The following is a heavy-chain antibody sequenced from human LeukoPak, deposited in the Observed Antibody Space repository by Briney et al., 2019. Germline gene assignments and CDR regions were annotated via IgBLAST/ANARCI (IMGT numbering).Heavy chain of an antibody. Sequence: GSLRLSCAASGFTFSSYSMNWIRQPPGKGLEWIGEINHSGSTNYNPSLKSRVTISVDTSKSQFSLKLSSVTAADTAVYYCARGPITMIVVASGRYFDYWGQGTLVTVSS. D-gene: IGHD3-22*01. CDR2: INHSGST. CDR1: GFTFSSYS. J-gene: IGHJ4*02. V-gene: IGHV4-34*01. CDR3: ARGPITMIVVASGRYFDY.